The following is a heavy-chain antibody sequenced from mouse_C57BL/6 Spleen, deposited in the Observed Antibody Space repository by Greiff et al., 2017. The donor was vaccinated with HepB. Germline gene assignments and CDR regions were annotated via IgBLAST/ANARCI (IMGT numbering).Heavy chain of an antibody. V-gene: IGHV3-6*01. CDR1: GYSITSGYY. CDR3: ARGEASSGSWFAY. Sequence: EVQLQESGPGLVKPSQSLSLTCSVTGYSITSGYYWNWIRQFPGNKLEWMGYISYDGSNNYNPSLKNRISITRDTSKNQFFLKLNSVTTEDTATYYCARGEASSGSWFAYWGQGTLVTVSA. D-gene: IGHD3-2*02. CDR2: ISYDGSN. J-gene: IGHJ3*01.